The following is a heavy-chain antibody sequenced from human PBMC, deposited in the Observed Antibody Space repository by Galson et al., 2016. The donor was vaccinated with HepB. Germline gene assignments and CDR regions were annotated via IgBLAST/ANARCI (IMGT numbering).Heavy chain of an antibody. J-gene: IGHJ3*02. CDR1: GFTFSGNG. Sequence: SLRLSCAASGFTFSGNGMHWVRQAPGKGLEWVAVIWYDGSKQLSADSVKGRFTISRDNSKIPLDMQMNILRAEDTAVYYCAIAGFGSGEDAFDIWGQGTTVTVSS. D-gene: IGHD3-10*01. CDR2: IWYDGSKQ. V-gene: IGHV3-33*01. CDR3: AIAGFGSGEDAFDI.